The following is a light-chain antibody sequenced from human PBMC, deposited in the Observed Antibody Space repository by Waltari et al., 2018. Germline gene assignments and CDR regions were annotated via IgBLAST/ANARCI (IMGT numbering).Light chain of an antibody. CDR1: SSNIGSHT. CDR3: STWDDSLNGVM. Sequence: QSVLTQPPSASGTPGQGVTIPCSGSSSNIGSHTVTWYHQLPGKAPKLLIYTNNERPSGVPGRFSGSKSGTSGSLAISGLQSEDEADYYCSTWDDSLNGVMFGGGTKLTVL. CDR2: TNN. V-gene: IGLV1-44*01. J-gene: IGLJ3*02.